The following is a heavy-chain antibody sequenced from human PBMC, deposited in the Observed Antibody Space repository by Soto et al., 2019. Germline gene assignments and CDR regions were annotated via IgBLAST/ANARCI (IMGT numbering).Heavy chain of an antibody. CDR2: INSDGSST. CDR3: TREGSGDGFKT. D-gene: IGHD5-12*01. Sequence: GGSLRLSCAAAEVSFSSYWMHWVRQAPGKGLLWVSRINSDGSSTSYADSVKGRFTISRDNAKNTLFLQMNSQRVEDTAVYYCTREGSGDGFKTWGQGTLVTVSS. J-gene: IGHJ5*02. CDR1: EVSFSSYW. V-gene: IGHV3-74*01.